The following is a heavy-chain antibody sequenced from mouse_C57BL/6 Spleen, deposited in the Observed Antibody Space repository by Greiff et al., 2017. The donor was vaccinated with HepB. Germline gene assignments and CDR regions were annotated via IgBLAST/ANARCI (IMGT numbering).Heavy chain of an antibody. D-gene: IGHD1-1*01. Sequence: EVQLVESGPGLVKPSQSLSLTCSVTGYSITSGYYWNWIRQFPGNKLEWMGYISYDGSNNYNPSLKNRISITRDTSKNQFFLKLNSVTTEDTATYYCARGDYGSSYAGYWGQGTTLTVSS. V-gene: IGHV3-6*01. J-gene: IGHJ2*01. CDR1: GYSITSGYY. CDR3: ARGDYGSSYAGY. CDR2: ISYDGSN.